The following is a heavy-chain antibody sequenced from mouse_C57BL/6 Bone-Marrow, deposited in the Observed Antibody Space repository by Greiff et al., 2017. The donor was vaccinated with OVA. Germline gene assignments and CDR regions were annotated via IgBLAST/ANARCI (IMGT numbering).Heavy chain of an antibody. V-gene: IGHV6-3*01. Sequence: ESGGGLVQPGGSMKLSCVASGFTFSNYWMNWVRQSPEKGLEWVAQIRLKSDNYATHYAESVKGRLTISRDDSKSSVYLQMNNLRAEDTGIYYCTGRLGVDYWGQGTTLTVSS. CDR1: GFTFSNYW. CDR3: TGRLGVDY. CDR2: IRLKSDNYAT. D-gene: IGHD4-1*01. J-gene: IGHJ2*01.